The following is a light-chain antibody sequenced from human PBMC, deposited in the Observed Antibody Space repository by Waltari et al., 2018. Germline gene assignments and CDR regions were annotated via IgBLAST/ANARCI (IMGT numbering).Light chain of an antibody. CDR2: EVS. J-gene: IGLJ2*01. Sequence: QSALTQPPSASGSPGQSVTISCTGTSSDVGAYNYVSWYQQHPGKAPKLMISEVSKRPAGVPDSFSGSKSGNTASLTVSGLQSEDEADYYCSSYGGSNTVVFGGGTKLTVL. CDR1: SSDVGAYNY. CDR3: SSYGGSNTVV. V-gene: IGLV2-8*01.